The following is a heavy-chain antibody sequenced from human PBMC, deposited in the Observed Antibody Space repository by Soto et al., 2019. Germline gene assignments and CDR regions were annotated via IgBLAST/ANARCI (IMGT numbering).Heavy chain of an antibody. V-gene: IGHV4-34*01. CDR1: GGSFSCYY. CDR2: INHSGST. Sequence: AAETLSLTCAVDGGSFSCYYWSWIRQPPGKVLESIGEINHSGSTNYNPSLKSRVTISVDTSKNQFSLKLSSVTAADTAVYYCARVPHRDGYNLVGFFDYWGQGTMVTVSS. D-gene: IGHD5-12*01. CDR3: ARVPHRDGYNLVGFFDY. J-gene: IGHJ4*02.